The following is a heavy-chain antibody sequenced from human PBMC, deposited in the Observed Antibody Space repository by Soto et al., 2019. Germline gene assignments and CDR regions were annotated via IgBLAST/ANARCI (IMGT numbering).Heavy chain of an antibody. V-gene: IGHV1-18*04. CDR2: INPNNDNS. Sequence: QVELVQSGGEVKKPGASVKVSCKASGYTFTSHGISWVRPAPGQGLEWVGWINPNNDNSVSAQKFQDRVTLTTDTSTSTVYMELRSLTSDDTAFSYRARTPTYSRLGDHWGQGTLVTVAS. D-gene: IGHD3-22*01. J-gene: IGHJ4*02. CDR3: ARTPTYSRLGDH. CDR1: GYTFTSHG.